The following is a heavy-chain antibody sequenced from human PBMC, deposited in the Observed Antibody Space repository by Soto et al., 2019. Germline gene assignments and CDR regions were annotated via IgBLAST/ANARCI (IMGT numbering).Heavy chain of an antibody. CDR2: IYYSGST. Sequence: PWETLSLTCTVSGGSISSGGYYWSWIRQHPGKGLEWIGYIYYSGSTYYNPSLKSRVTISVDTSKNQFSLKLSSVTAADTAVYYCARALRGVATTVATQYWFDPWGQGTLVTVSS. J-gene: IGHJ5*02. CDR1: GGSISSGGYY. CDR3: ARALRGVATTVATQYWFDP. D-gene: IGHD5-12*01. V-gene: IGHV4-31*03.